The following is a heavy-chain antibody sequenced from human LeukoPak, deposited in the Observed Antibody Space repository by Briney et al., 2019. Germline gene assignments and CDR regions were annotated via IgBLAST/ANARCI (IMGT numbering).Heavy chain of an antibody. CDR3: ARDYYGSGSYYPRYYYYGMDV. CDR1: GFTFSSYG. CDR2: IWYDGSNK. V-gene: IGHV3-33*01. Sequence: GGSLRLSCAASGFTFSSYGMHWVRQAPGKGLEWVAVIWYDGSNKYYADSVKGRFTISRDNSKNTLYLQMNRLRAEGTAVYYCARDYYGSGSYYPRYYYYGMDVWGQGTTVTVSS. J-gene: IGHJ6*02. D-gene: IGHD3-10*01.